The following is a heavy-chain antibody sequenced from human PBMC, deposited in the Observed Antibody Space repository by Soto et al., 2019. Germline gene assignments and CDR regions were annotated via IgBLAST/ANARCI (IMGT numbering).Heavy chain of an antibody. V-gene: IGHV4-4*07. Sequence: SETLSLTCTVSGGSISSCRGSWIRQRAWKGLEWVGRMSNNGNPHSNPSLKSRVTVSVNTPSNHFCLTWHSVTAPDSAVSLCGRESGETWDYEAYWGQGTPVTVSS. CDR2: MSNNGNP. CDR3: GRESGETWDYEAY. J-gene: IGHJ4*02. D-gene: IGHD1-7*01. CDR1: GGSISSCR.